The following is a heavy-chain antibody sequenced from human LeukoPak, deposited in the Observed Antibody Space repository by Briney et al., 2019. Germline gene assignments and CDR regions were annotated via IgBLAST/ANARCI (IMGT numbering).Heavy chain of an antibody. J-gene: IGHJ4*02. D-gene: IGHD1-26*01. V-gene: IGHV3-21*04. CDR1: GFTFTSYS. CDR3: AKKRGATRGYFFDY. Sequence: GGSLRLSCAASGFTFTSYSMNWVRQAPGRGLEWVSSIRFTGSYIYYADSVKGRFTISRDNSKNTLYLQMNSLRAEDTAVYYCAKKRGATRGYFFDYWGQGTLVTVSS. CDR2: IRFTGSYI.